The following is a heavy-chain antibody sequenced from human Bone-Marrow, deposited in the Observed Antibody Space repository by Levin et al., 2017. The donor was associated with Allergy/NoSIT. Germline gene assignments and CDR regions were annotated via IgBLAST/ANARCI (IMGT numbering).Heavy chain of an antibody. CDR2: IYTSETT. CDR1: GGPISSYY. V-gene: IGHV4-4*07. Sequence: SETLSLTCTVSGGPISSYYWTWIRQPAGKGLEWIGRIYTSETTNYNPSLKSRVTMSVDTSKNQFSLMLSSVTAADTAVYYCARESSGNRYFDYWGQGTLLTVSS. D-gene: IGHD4-23*01. J-gene: IGHJ4*02. CDR3: ARESSGNRYFDY.